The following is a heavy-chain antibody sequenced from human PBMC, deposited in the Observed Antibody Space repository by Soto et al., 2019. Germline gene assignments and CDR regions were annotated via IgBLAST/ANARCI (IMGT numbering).Heavy chain of an antibody. CDR2: IIPIFGTA. V-gene: IGHV1-69*13. J-gene: IGHJ4*02. D-gene: IGHD1-1*01. CDR3: ASGALGMATTYFDY. Sequence: GASVKVSCKASGGTFSSYAISWVRQAPGQGLEWMGGIIPIFGTANYAQKFQGRVTITADESTSTAYMELSSLRSEDTAVYYCASGALGMATTYFDYWGQGTLVTVSS. CDR1: GGTFSSYA.